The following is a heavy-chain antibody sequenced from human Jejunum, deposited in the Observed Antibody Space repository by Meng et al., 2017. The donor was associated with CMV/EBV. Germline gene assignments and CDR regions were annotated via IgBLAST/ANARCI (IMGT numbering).Heavy chain of an antibody. CDR1: GFNFSNYW. V-gene: IGHV3-74*01. Sequence: SCGASGFNFSNYWIQRGRQTTGKGLVWVTSIDTGGKNTNYEDFANGRFTISRDNAQNTLYLQMNRLKAEDKAVYYCARDLGGGSGYWGQGTLVTVSS. J-gene: IGHJ4*02. CDR2: IDTGGKNT. CDR3: ARDLGGGSGY. D-gene: IGHD3-16*01.